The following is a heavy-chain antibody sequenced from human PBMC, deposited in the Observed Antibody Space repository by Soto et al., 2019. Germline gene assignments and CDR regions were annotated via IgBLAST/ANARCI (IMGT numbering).Heavy chain of an antibody. CDR1: GFTFSSYG. D-gene: IGHD3-10*01. J-gene: IGHJ4*02. Sequence: GGSLRLSCAASGFTFSSYGMHWVRQAPGKGLEWVAVISYDGSNKYYADSVKGRFTISRDNSKNTLYLQMNSLRAEDTAVYYCAKDLGWDMVRGVLDYWGQGTLVTVSS. CDR2: ISYDGSNK. V-gene: IGHV3-30*18. CDR3: AKDLGWDMVRGVLDY.